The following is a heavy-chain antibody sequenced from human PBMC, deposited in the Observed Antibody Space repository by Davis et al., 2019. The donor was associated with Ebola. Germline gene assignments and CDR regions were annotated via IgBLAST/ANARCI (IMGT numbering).Heavy chain of an antibody. CDR2: IYNTGST. CDR1: GGSISSHY. V-gene: IGHV4-59*11. CDR3: ARGSNFWSGYFMAYFDY. Sequence: PSETLSLTCTVSGGSISSHYWRWIRQSPGKGLEWIGYIYNTGSTNYKPSLKSRVTISLDTSKNHFSLRLTSVIAADTAVYFCARGSNFWSGYFMAYFDYWGQGTLVTVSS. J-gene: IGHJ4*02. D-gene: IGHD3-3*01.